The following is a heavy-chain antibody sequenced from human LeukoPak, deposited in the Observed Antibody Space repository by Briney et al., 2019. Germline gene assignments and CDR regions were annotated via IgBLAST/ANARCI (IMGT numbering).Heavy chain of an antibody. V-gene: IGHV1-46*01. J-gene: IGHJ4*02. Sequence: GASVKVSCKASGYTFTSYYMHWVRQAPGQGLEWMGIINPSGGSTSYAQKFQGRVTMTRDMTTSTVYMELSSLRSEDTAVYYCARVAYGSVMDYWGQGTLVTVSS. D-gene: IGHD3-10*01. CDR2: INPSGGST. CDR1: GYTFTSYY. CDR3: ARVAYGSVMDY.